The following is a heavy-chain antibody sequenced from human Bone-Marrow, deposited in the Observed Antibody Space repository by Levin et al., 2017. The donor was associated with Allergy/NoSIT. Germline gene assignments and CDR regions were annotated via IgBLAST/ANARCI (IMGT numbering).Heavy chain of an antibody. J-gene: IGHJ5*02. CDR3: ARESSGQHQHNWFDP. V-gene: IGHV4-59*01. CDR1: GDSISSSY. Sequence: PSETLSLTCTVSGDSISSSYWSWIRQPPGTGLEWIGFVYYTGSALYNPSLKSRVTMSIDTSKNQFSVRLTSVTAADTAVYYCARESSGQHQHNWFDPWGQGTLVTVSS. D-gene: IGHD3-22*01. CDR2: VYYTGSA.